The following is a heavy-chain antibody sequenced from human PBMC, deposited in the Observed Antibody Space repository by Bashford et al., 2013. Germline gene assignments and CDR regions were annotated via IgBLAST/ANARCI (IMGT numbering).Heavy chain of an antibody. CDR2: ISWNSVNI. J-gene: IGHJ6*03. Sequence: SLRLSCAASGFKFDDYAMHWVRQRPGKGLEWVSSISWNSVNIAYAGPVKGRFGISRDNGQNALFLQLNSLRPEDTALYYCVKGTKLHYYHYHMDVWGKRDDGHRLL. CDR3: VKGTKLHYYHYHMDV. V-gene: IGHV3-9*01. CDR1: GFKFDDYA.